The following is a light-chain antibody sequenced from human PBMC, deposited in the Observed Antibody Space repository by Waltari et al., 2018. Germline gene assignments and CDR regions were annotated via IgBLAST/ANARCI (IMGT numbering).Light chain of an antibody. CDR2: GAS. V-gene: IGKV1-39*01. Sequence: DIRLTQSPSSLSASLGDRVTITCRASQNIDTFLNWYQQRPGKAPKVLIYGASSLQTGVPSRFSGSGSGTQFTLTIRSLQPDDFATYYCQQSHTMLYTFGQGTKLEIK. J-gene: IGKJ2*01. CDR1: QNIDTF. CDR3: QQSHTMLYT.